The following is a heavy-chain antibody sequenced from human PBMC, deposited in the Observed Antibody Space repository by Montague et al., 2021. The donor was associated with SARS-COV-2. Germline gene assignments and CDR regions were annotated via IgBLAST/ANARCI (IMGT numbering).Heavy chain of an antibody. J-gene: IGHJ5*02. CDR3: ARAYCGGDCHVGP. D-gene: IGHD2-21*02. CDR1: VGSISNYY. CDR2: IYDSGSA. V-gene: IGHV4-59*01. Sequence: SETLSLTCTVSVGSISNYYWTWIRQPPGKGLEWIGYIYDSGSANYNPSLKSRSTISVDTSNNQFSLRLSSVTAADTAVYYCARAYCGGDCHVGPWGQGTLVTVSS.